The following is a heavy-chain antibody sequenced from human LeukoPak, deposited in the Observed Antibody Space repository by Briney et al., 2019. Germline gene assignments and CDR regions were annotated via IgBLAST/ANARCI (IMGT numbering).Heavy chain of an antibody. Sequence: GGSLRLSCAASGFTFSGHYMVWIRQAPGKGLEWVSYISSSGRTKYYADSVKGRLTMSRDNTRDSLYLQMNNLRDDDTAVYYCARLSPYYNMDVWGTGTTVTVSS. CDR2: ISSSGRTK. CDR1: GFTFSGHY. J-gene: IGHJ6*03. V-gene: IGHV3-11*01. CDR3: ARLSPYYNMDV.